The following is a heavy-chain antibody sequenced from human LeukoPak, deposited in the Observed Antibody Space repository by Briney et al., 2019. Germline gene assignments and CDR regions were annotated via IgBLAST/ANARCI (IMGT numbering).Heavy chain of an antibody. D-gene: IGHD5-18*01. V-gene: IGHV3-33*01. Sequence: GRSLRLSCAASGFTFSSYGMHWVRQAPGKGLEWVAVIWYDGSNKYYADSVKGRFTISRDNSKNTLYLQMNSLRAEDTAVCYCARYPGYSLDYWGQGTLVTVSS. CDR3: ARYPGYSLDY. J-gene: IGHJ4*02. CDR2: IWYDGSNK. CDR1: GFTFSSYG.